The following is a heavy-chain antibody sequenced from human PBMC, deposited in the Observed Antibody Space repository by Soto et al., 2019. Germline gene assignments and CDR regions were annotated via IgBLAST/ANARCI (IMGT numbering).Heavy chain of an antibody. J-gene: IGHJ6*02. Sequence: GGSLRLSCAASGFTFSSYWMHWVRQAPGKGLVRVSRINSDGSSTSYADSVKGRFTISRDNAKNTLYLQMNSLRAEDTAVYYCARGSLVREVEVVPAARDYYYGMDVWGQGTTVTVSS. CDR1: GFTFSSYW. V-gene: IGHV3-74*01. D-gene: IGHD2-2*01. CDR3: ARGSLVREVEVVPAARDYYYGMDV. CDR2: INSDGSST.